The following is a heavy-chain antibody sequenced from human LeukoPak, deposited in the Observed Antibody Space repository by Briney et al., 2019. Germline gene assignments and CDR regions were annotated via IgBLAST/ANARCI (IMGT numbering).Heavy chain of an antibody. D-gene: IGHD2-15*01. V-gene: IGHV3-23*01. Sequence: PGGSLRLSCAASGFTFSSYAMSWVRQAPGKGQEWVSAISGSGGSTYYADSVKGRFTISRDNSKNTLYLQMNSLRAEDTAVYYCVRIVVVPAAIVGYCSGGSCQIFDYWGQGTLVTVSS. CDR1: GFTFSSYA. CDR2: ISGSGGST. J-gene: IGHJ4*02. CDR3: VRIVVVPAAIVGYCSGGSCQIFDY.